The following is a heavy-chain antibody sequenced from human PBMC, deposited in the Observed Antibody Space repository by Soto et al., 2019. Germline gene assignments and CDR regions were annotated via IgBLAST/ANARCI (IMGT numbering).Heavy chain of an antibody. CDR2: IRKKTNSYTT. Sequence: PGASLRLSCAASGFTFSDHYMHWVRQAPGKGMEWVARIRKKTNSYTTEYAAAVKGRFTISRDDSKDSLYVQMDSLKTEDTAVYYCVRVNSAYDYDYWGQGTLVTVSS. CDR1: GFTFSDHY. J-gene: IGHJ4*02. D-gene: IGHD5-12*01. CDR3: VRVNSAYDYDY. V-gene: IGHV3-72*01.